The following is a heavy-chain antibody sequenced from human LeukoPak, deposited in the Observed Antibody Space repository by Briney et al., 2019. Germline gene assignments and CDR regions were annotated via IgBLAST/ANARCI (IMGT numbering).Heavy chain of an antibody. D-gene: IGHD6-19*01. J-gene: IGHJ4*03. Sequence: PGGSLRLSCAASGFTFSSYDMHWVRQATGKGLEWVSAIGTAGDTYYPGSVKGRFTISRENAKNSLYLQMNSLRAGDTAVYYCARVASSGWPYYFDYWGQGTMVTVSS. CDR2: IGTAGDT. V-gene: IGHV3-13*04. CDR1: GFTFSSYD. CDR3: ARVASSGWPYYFDY.